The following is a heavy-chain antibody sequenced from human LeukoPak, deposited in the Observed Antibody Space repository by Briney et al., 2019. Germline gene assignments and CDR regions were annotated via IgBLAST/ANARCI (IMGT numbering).Heavy chain of an antibody. D-gene: IGHD3-10*01. J-gene: IGHJ4*02. Sequence: ASVKVSCKASGYTFTSYAMHWVRQAPGQRLEWMGWINAGNGNTKYSQKSQGRVTITRDTSASTAYMELSSLRSEDTAVYYCARAVGLWFGELIDYWGQGTLVTVSS. CDR1: GYTFTSYA. V-gene: IGHV1-3*01. CDR3: ARAVGLWFGELIDY. CDR2: INAGNGNT.